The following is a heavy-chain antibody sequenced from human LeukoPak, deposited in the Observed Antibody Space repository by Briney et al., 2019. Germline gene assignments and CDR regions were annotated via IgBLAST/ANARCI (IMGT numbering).Heavy chain of an antibody. CDR2: IYYSGST. D-gene: IGHD3-22*01. J-gene: IGHJ4*02. Sequence: PSETLSLTCTVSGGSISNYYWSWIRQPPGKGLEWIGYIYYSGSTNYNPSLKSRVTISVDTSKNQFSLKLRSVTAADTAVYYCARAKLKYYYDSSGYYFDYWGQGTLVTVSS. CDR1: GGSISNYY. V-gene: IGHV4-59*01. CDR3: ARAKLKYYYDSSGYYFDY.